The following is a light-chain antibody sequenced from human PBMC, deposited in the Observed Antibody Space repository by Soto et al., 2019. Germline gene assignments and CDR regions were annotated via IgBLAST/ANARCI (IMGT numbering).Light chain of an antibody. CDR1: TSNIGSNP. J-gene: IGLJ1*01. CDR2: SND. Sequence: QSVLTQPPSASVTPGKRVTISCSGSTSNIGSNPVNWYQQLPGTAPKLLIYSNDQRPSGVPARFSGSKSGTSASLAISGLQSEDGADYYCAAWDDSLSGDVFGAGTKVTVL. V-gene: IGLV1-44*01. CDR3: AAWDDSLSGDV.